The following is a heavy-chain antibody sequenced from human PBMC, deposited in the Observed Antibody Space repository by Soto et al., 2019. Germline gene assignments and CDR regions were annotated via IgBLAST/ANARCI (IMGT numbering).Heavy chain of an antibody. V-gene: IGHV4-31*03. CDR3: ARGSASYYYYGMDV. J-gene: IGHJ6*02. CDR1: GGSISSGGYY. Sequence: SETLSLTCTVSGGSISSGGYYWSWIRQHPGKGLEWIGYIYYSGSTYYNPSLKSRVTISVDTSKNQFSLKLSSVTAADTAVYYCARGSASYYYYGMDVWGQGTTVTVSS. CDR2: IYYSGST.